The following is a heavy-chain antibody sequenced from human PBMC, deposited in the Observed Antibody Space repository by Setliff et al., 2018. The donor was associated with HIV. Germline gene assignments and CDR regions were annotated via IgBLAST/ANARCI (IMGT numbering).Heavy chain of an antibody. D-gene: IGHD6-13*01. CDR1: GFTFSSYG. J-gene: IGHJ6*03. CDR2: IWHDGSNK. V-gene: IGHV3-33*08. Sequence: LRLSCAASGFTFSSYGMHWVRQAPGKGLDWVATIWHDGSNKYYADSVKGRFTISRDNSKNTLYLQMNSLRAEDTAVYYCAAGNSEPSYYYYMDVWGKGTTVTVSS. CDR3: AAGNSEPSYYYYMDV.